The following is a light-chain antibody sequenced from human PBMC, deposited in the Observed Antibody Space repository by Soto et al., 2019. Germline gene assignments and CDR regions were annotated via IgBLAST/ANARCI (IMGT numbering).Light chain of an antibody. CDR1: QTVSGNS. J-gene: IGKJ1*01. Sequence: DIVLTQSPCTLSFSPLERSSLSCRATQTVSGNSLAWYQQKPGQAPKLLIHGASTRATGIPDRFSGSGSGTDFTLSISRLEPEDFAVYYCQLYGSSPKTFGQGTKVDIK. V-gene: IGKV3-20*01. CDR2: GAS. CDR3: QLYGSSPKT.